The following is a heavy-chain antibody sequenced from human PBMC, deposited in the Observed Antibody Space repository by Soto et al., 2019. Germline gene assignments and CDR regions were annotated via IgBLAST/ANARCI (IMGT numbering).Heavy chain of an antibody. CDR2: ISAYNGNT. Sequence: QVQLVQSGAEVKKPGASVKVSCKASGYTFTSYGISWVRQAPGQGLEWMGWISAYNGNTNYAQKLQGRVTMTTDTSTSTASMELRSLRSDDTAVYYCAVSISVVVTALSFDYWGQGTLVTVSS. CDR1: GYTFTSYG. V-gene: IGHV1-18*01. CDR3: AVSISVVVTALSFDY. D-gene: IGHD2-21*02. J-gene: IGHJ4*02.